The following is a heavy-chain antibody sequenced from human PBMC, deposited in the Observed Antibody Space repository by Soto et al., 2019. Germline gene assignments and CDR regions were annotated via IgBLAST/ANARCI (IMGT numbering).Heavy chain of an antibody. J-gene: IGHJ5*02. CDR3: AKGGRGYSYGYEWFDP. CDR2: IYYSGST. Sequence: QLQLQESGPGLVKPSETLSLTCTVSGGSISSSSYYWGWIRQPPGKGLEWIGSIYYSGSTYYNPSLKSRVTISVDTSKNQFSLKLSSVTAADTAVYYCAKGGRGYSYGYEWFDPWGQGTLVTVSS. CDR1: GGSISSSSYY. V-gene: IGHV4-39*01. D-gene: IGHD5-18*01.